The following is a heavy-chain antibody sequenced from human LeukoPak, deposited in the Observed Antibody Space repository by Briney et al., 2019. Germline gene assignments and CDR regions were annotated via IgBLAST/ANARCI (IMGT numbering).Heavy chain of an antibody. D-gene: IGHD6-6*01. J-gene: IGHJ6*03. Sequence: QAGGSLRLSCAASGFTFSSYWMSWVRQAPGKGLEWVANMYQDGSEKYNVDSVKGRFTISRDNAKNSLYLQMNSLRAEDTAVYYCARTPQRQLGWTYYYYMDVWGKGTTVTVSS. CDR2: MYQDGSEK. CDR3: ARTPQRQLGWTYYYYMDV. CDR1: GFTFSSYW. V-gene: IGHV3-7*01.